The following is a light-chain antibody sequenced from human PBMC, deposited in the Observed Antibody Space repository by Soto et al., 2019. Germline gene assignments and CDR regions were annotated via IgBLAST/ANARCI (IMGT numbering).Light chain of an antibody. V-gene: IGKV1-9*01. CDR2: AAS. CDR3: QQLNTYPYT. Sequence: DIQLTQSPSFLSASVGDRVTITCRASQGISNYLAWYQQVPGKAPKLLIYAASTLQSGHPSRFSGRGSGTEITLTISSLQPEDFATDYCQQLNTYPYTVGPGTQVAI. J-gene: IGKJ3*01. CDR1: QGISNY.